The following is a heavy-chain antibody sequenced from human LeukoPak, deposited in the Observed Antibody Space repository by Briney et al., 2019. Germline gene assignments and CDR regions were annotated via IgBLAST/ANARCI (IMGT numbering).Heavy chain of an antibody. D-gene: IGHD4/OR15-4a*01. J-gene: IGHJ3*02. Sequence: SETLSLTCTVSGGSISSYYWSWIRQPPGKGLEWIGYIYYSGSTNYNPSLKSRVTISVDTSKNQFSLKLSSVTAADTAVHYCASYDYGGRDAFDIWGQGTMVTVSS. CDR1: GGSISSYY. CDR3: ASYDYGGRDAFDI. V-gene: IGHV4-59*01. CDR2: IYYSGST.